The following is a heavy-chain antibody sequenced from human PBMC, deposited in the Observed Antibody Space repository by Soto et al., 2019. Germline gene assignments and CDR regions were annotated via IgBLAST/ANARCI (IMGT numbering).Heavy chain of an antibody. V-gene: IGHV1-18*01. CDR2: IRAYNGNT. CDR3: ARDAPPGDH. J-gene: IGHJ4*02. CDR1: GYTFTSYG. Sequence: QVQLVQSGAEVKKPGASVKVSCKASGYTFTSYGSSWVRQAPGQGREWMGWIRAYNGNTKYANKLQGRVTMTTDTTTSPASMELRVLRSVDTAVYYCARDAPPGDHWGQGTLVTVSS.